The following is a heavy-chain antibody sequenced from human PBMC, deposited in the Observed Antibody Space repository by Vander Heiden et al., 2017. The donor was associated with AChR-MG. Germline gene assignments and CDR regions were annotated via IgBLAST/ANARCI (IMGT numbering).Heavy chain of an antibody. CDR3: AKTRSYGTNNYFDY. D-gene: IGHD5-18*01. J-gene: IGHJ4*02. CDR2: ISGSGGST. CDR1: GFTFSSYA. Sequence: EVQLLESGGGLVQPGGSLRLSCAASGFTFSSYAMSWVRQAPGKGLEWVSAISGSGGSTYYADSVKGRFTISRDNSKNTLYLQMKRMRAEDTAVYYCAKTRSYGTNNYFDYWGQGTLVTVSS. V-gene: IGHV3-23*01.